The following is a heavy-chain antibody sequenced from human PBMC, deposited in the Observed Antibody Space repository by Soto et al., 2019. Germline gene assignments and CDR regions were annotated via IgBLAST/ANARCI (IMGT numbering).Heavy chain of an antibody. CDR2: ITSSIIHI. Sequence: GGSLRLSGAASGFTFSSYSMNWVRQAPWKGLEWVTCITSSIIHIYYVDSVKGRFTISRDNAKNSLYLQMNSLRVEDTAVYYCATMSVVPGKKAFDSCGQRNLLTVSS. CDR1: GFTFSSYS. D-gene: IGHD3-22*01. V-gene: IGHV3-21*01. CDR3: ATMSVVPGKKAFDS. J-gene: IGHJ4*02.